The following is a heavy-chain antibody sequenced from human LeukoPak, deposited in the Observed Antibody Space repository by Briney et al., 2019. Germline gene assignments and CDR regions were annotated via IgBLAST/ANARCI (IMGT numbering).Heavy chain of an antibody. Sequence: EASVKVSCKASGGTFSSYAISWVRQAPGQGPEWMGGIIPIFGTANYAQKFQGRVTITADESTSTAYMELSSLRSEDTAVYYCARQVITFGGVQFDPWGQGTLVTVSS. J-gene: IGHJ5*02. V-gene: IGHV1-69*13. CDR3: ARQVITFGGVQFDP. CDR2: IIPIFGTA. D-gene: IGHD3-16*01. CDR1: GGTFSSYA.